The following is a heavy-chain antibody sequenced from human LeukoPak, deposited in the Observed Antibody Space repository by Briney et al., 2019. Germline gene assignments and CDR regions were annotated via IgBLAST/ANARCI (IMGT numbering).Heavy chain of an antibody. D-gene: IGHD6-19*01. J-gene: IGHJ4*02. CDR3: ATGRSGYSSGWPFDY. CDR1: GYTLTXLS. Sequence: AXVKVSCKVSGYTLTXLSMHWVRQAPGKGLEWMGGFDPEDGETIYAQKFQGRVTMTEDTSTDTAYMELSSLRSEDTAVYYCATGRSGYSSGWPFDYWGQGTLVTVSS. CDR2: FDPEDGET. V-gene: IGHV1-24*01.